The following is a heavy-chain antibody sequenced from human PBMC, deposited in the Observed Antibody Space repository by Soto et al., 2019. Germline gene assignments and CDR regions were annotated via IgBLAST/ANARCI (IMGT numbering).Heavy chain of an antibody. CDR1: GFTFSSYA. CDR3: ARDGWAY. J-gene: IGHJ4*02. V-gene: IGHV3-30-3*01. CDR2: MSYDGSNK. Sequence: QVQLVESGGGVVQPGRSLRLSCAASGFTFSSYAMHWVRRAPGKGLEWMAVMSYDGSNKYYADSVKGRFTISRDNSKNTMYLHMNSLTPEGTALYYCARDGWAYWGQGTLVIVSS. D-gene: IGHD1-26*01.